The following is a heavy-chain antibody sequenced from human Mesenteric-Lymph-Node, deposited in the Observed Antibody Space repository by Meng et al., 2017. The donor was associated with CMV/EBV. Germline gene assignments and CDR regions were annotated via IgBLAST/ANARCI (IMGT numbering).Heavy chain of an antibody. CDR2: VYYGGGT. V-gene: IGHV4-61*01. CDR1: GGSVSSVNYY. J-gene: IGHJ4*02. D-gene: IGHD2-2*01. Sequence: TVAGGSVSSVNYYWTWIRQPSGEGPEWIGYVYYGGGTHYNPALESRVTISVDTSKNQFSLKLTSMTAADTAVYYCARDARSTRYFDYWGPGTLVTVSS. CDR3: ARDARSTRYFDY.